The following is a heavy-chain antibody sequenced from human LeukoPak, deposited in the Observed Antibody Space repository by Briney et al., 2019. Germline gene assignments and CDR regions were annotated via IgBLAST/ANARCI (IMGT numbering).Heavy chain of an antibody. Sequence: GGSLRLSCAASGFTFSAYEMNWVRQAPGKGLEWVSYISSSDSTIYYADSVKGRFTISRDNAKNSLYLQMNSLRAEDTAVYYCARVLHNRNYDGSTYYGYWGQGTLVTVSS. J-gene: IGHJ4*02. CDR2: ISSSDSTI. V-gene: IGHV3-48*03. CDR3: ARVLHNRNYDGSTYYGY. D-gene: IGHD3-22*01. CDR1: GFTFSAYE.